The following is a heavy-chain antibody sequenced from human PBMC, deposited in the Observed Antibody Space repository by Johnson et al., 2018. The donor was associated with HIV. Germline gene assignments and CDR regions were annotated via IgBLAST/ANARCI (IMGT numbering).Heavy chain of an antibody. J-gene: IGHJ3*02. V-gene: IGHV3-7*03. Sequence: VHLVESGGGLVQPGGSLRLSCAASGFTFSSYWMSWVRQAPGKGLEWVANIKQDGSEKYYVDSVKGRFTISRDNSKNTPYLQMNSLRAEDTAVYYCARDSSSWRPSGAFDIWGQGTMVTVSS. CDR1: GFTFSSYW. CDR2: IKQDGSEK. D-gene: IGHD6-13*01. CDR3: ARDSSSWRPSGAFDI.